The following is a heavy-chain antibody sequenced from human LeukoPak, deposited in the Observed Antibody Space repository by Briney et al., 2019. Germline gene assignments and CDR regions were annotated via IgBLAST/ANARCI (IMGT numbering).Heavy chain of an antibody. CDR3: ARGLGVRGVIITYNWFDP. V-gene: IGHV4-34*01. Sequence: PSETLSLTCAVYGGSFSGYYWSWIRQPPGKGLEWIGEINHSGSTNYNPSLKSRVTISVDTSKNQFSLKLSSVTAADTAVYYCARGLGVRGVIITYNWFDPWGQGTLVTVSS. CDR1: GGSFSGYY. CDR2: INHSGST. D-gene: IGHD3-10*01. J-gene: IGHJ5*02.